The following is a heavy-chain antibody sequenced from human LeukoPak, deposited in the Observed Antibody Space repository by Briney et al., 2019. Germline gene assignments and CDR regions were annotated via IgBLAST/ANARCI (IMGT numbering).Heavy chain of an antibody. D-gene: IGHD1-26*01. CDR2: IFHTGST. CDR3: ARTLVGATKFTP. Sequence: SETLSLTCSVSGYSISSGYYWGWIRQPPGKGLEWIGSIFHTGSTHYNPSLKSRVTLSVDTSKNQLSLKLRSVTAADTAVYYCARTLVGATKFTPWGQGTLVTVSS. CDR1: GYSISSGYY. J-gene: IGHJ5*02. V-gene: IGHV4-38-2*01.